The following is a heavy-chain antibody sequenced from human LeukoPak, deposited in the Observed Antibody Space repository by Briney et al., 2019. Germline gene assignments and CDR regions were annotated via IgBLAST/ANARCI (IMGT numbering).Heavy chain of an antibody. D-gene: IGHD4-17*01. V-gene: IGHV4-30-4*01. CDR1: GGSICSGDYY. CDR3: ARSFGDYRFSFFDS. CDR2: IYYTGIT. J-gene: IGHJ4*02. Sequence: SETLSLTCTVSGGSICSGDYYWSWIRQPPGKGLEWIGYIYYTGITYYNPSLKSRVTISVDTSKNQFSLKLSSVTAADTAVYYCARSFGDYRFSFFDSWGQGTLVTVSS.